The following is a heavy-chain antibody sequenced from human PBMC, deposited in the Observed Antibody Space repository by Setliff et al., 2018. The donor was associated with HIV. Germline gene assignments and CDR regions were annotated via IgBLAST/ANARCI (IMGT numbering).Heavy chain of an antibody. Sequence: SETLSLTCTVSGGSISSSSYYWGWIRQPPGKGLEWIGSFYYSGSTYYNPSLKSRVTISVDTSKNQFSLKLSSVTAADTAVYYCARHWLKPIQELQQLPLLDYFDYWGQGTLVTVSS. J-gene: IGHJ4*02. CDR1: GGSISSSSYY. V-gene: IGHV4-39*01. CDR2: FYYSGST. CDR3: ARHWLKPIQELQQLPLLDYFDY. D-gene: IGHD6-13*01.